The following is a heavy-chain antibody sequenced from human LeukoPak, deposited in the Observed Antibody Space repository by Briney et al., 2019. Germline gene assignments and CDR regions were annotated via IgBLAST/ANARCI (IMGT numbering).Heavy chain of an antibody. J-gene: IGHJ6*02. V-gene: IGHV3-7*01. CDR2: IKQDGSEK. CDR3: ARAGDILLVSYFHFYGMDV. CDR1: GFTFSSYW. Sequence: GGSLRLSCAASGFTFSSYWMSWVRQAPGKGLEWVANIKQDGSEKYYVDSVKGRFIISRDNAKNSLCLQMNSLRADDTAVYYCARAGDILLVSYFHFYGMDVWGQGTTVIVSS. D-gene: IGHD7-27*01.